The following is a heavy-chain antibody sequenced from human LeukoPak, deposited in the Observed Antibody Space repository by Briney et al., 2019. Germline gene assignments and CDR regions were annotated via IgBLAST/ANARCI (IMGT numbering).Heavy chain of an antibody. CDR1: GFTFSSYS. V-gene: IGHV3-48*04. CDR2: ISSSSSTI. J-gene: IGHJ4*02. D-gene: IGHD1-14*01. Sequence: PGGSLRLSCAASGFTFSSYSMNWVRQAPGKGLEWVSYISSSSSTIYYADSVKGRFTISRDNAKNSLYLQMNSLRAEDTAVYYCARDLPYPTGHWGQGTLVTVSS. CDR3: ARDLPYPTGH.